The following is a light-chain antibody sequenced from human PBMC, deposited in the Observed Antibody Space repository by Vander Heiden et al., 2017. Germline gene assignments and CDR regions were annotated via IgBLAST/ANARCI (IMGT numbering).Light chain of an antibody. CDR3: LQHNGYPLT. Sequence: DIQMTQSPSSLSASVGDRVTITCRASQSIGNDLGWYQQKPGKAPKRLIYAASSLQSGVPSRFGGSGSGTEFTLTISSLQPEDFATYYCLQHNGYPLTFGGGTKVEI. V-gene: IGKV1-17*01. J-gene: IGKJ4*01. CDR1: QSIGND. CDR2: AAS.